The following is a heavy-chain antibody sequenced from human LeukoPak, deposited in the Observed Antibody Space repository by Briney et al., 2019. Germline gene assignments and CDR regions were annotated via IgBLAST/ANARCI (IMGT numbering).Heavy chain of an antibody. CDR1: GYIFTSYG. CDR3: ARDGIEYGSGSFYSIGIDV. J-gene: IGHJ6*02. D-gene: IGHD3-10*01. CDR2: ITAYQGNT. Sequence: ASVKVSCKASGYIFTSYGIGWVRQAPGQGLEWMGWITAYQGNTAWAQKFQSRVTMTTDTSTSTAYMELRSLRSDDTAVYYCARDGIEYGSGSFYSIGIDVWGQGTTVSVSS. V-gene: IGHV1-18*01.